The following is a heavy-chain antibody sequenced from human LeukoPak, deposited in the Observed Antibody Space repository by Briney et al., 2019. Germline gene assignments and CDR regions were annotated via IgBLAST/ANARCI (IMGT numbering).Heavy chain of an antibody. Sequence: GGSLRLSCAASGFTFSSYWMSWVRQAPGKGLEWVANIKQDGSEKYYADSVKGRFTISRDNSKNTLYLQMNSLRAEDTAVYYCANLYSSGAFDIWGQGTMVTVSS. D-gene: IGHD6-19*01. V-gene: IGHV3-7*01. J-gene: IGHJ3*02. CDR3: ANLYSSGAFDI. CDR2: IKQDGSEK. CDR1: GFTFSSYW.